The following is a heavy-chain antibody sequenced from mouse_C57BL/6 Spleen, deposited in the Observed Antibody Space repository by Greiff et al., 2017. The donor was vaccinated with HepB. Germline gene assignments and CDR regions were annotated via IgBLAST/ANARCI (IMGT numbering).Heavy chain of an antibody. V-gene: IGHV10-3*01. Sequence: VQLKESGGGLVQPKGSLKLSCAASGFTFNTYAMHWVRQAPGKGLEWVARIRSKSSNYATYYADSVKDRFTISRDDSQSMLYLQMNNLKTEDTAMYYCVGGGGYYGSLYYAMDYWGQGTSVTVSS. J-gene: IGHJ4*01. CDR2: IRSKSSNYAT. D-gene: IGHD1-1*01. CDR3: VGGGGYYGSLYYAMDY. CDR1: GFTFNTYA.